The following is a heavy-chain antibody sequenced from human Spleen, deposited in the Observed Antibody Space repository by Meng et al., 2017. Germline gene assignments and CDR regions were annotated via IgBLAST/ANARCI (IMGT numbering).Heavy chain of an antibody. J-gene: IGHJ4*02. CDR2: IYHTGSI. CDR1: GGSISSSNW. V-gene: IGHV4-4*02. CDR3: ARVGGSGSPTDY. Sequence: QVHLQESGPGLVRPSETLSLTCAVSGGSISSSNWWSWVRQPPGKGLEWIGEIYHTGSINYNSSLKSRVTISLDKSKNQFSLKLSSVTAADTAVYYCARVGGSGSPTDYWGQGTPVTVSS. D-gene: IGHD1-26*01.